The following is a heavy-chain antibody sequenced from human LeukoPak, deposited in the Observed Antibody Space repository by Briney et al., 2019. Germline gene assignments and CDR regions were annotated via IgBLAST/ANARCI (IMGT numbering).Heavy chain of an antibody. Sequence: GGSLRLSCAASGFTFSSYEMNWVRQAPGKGLEWVSYISSSGSTIYYADSVKGRFTISRDNAKNSLYLQMNSLRAEDTAVYYCARQISIAAGDYWGQGTLVTVSS. CDR3: ARQISIAAGDY. CDR2: ISSSGSTI. J-gene: IGHJ4*02. CDR1: GFTFSSYE. V-gene: IGHV3-48*03. D-gene: IGHD6-25*01.